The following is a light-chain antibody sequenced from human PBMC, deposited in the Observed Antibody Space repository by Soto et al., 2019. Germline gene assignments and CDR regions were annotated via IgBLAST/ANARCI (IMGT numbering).Light chain of an antibody. CDR3: QEYNSH. J-gene: IGKJ4*01. CDR2: KAS. Sequence: DTQMTQSHSTLSASVGDRVTITCRASQIIDNWLAWYQQKPGKAPKLLLYKASNLESRVPSRFSGSGDGTEFTRTISSLQPDDSATYYCQEYNSHFGGGTKVEIK. CDR1: QIIDNW. V-gene: IGKV1-5*03.